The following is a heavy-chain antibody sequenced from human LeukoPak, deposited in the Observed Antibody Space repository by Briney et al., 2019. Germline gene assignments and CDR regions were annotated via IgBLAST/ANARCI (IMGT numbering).Heavy chain of an antibody. CDR1: GFTFSGSA. J-gene: IGHJ4*02. CDR3: TRWDCTTTGCYPFDY. CDR2: IRDKANSYAT. Sequence: PGWSLRLSCEASGFTFSGSAIHWVRQSSGKGLEWVGRIRDKANSYATAYIASVKGRFTISRDDSKNTAYLQMSSLKTEDTAVYYCTRWDCTTTGCYPFDYWGQGTLVTVSS. D-gene: IGHD2-2*01. V-gene: IGHV3-73*01.